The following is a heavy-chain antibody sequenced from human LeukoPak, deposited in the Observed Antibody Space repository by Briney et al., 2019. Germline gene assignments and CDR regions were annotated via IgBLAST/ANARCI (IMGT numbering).Heavy chain of an antibody. J-gene: IGHJ4*02. CDR3: AGEAPALRGLFDY. V-gene: IGHV3-21*01. CDR1: GFTFSSYS. D-gene: IGHD3-16*01. CDR2: ISSSSYI. Sequence: GGSLRLSCAASGFTFSSYSMNWVRQAPGKGLEWVSSISSSSYIYYADSVKGRFTISRDNAKNSLYLQMNSLRAEDTAVYYCAGEAPALRGLFDYWGQGTLVTVSS.